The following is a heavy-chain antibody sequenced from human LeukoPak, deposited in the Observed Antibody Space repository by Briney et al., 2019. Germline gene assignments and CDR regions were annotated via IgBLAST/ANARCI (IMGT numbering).Heavy chain of an antibody. CDR2: INPNSGGT. V-gene: IGHV1-2*02. J-gene: IGHJ5*02. D-gene: IGHD1-26*01. CDR3: ARDCGSYYVNWFDP. CDR1: GYTFTGYY. Sequence: GASVKVSCKASGYTFTGYYMHWVRQAPGQGLEWMGWINPNSGGTNYAQKFQGRVTMTRDTSISTAYMELSRLRSDDTAVYYCARDCGSYYVNWFDPWGQGTLVTVSS.